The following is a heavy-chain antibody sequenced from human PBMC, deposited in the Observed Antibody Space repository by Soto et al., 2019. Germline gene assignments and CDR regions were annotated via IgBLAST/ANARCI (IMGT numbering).Heavy chain of an antibody. V-gene: IGHV1-69*13. D-gene: IGHD3-10*01. J-gene: IGHJ5*02. CDR2: IIPIFGTA. Sequence: SVKVSCKASGGTFSSYAISWVRQAPGQGLEWMGWIIPIFGTANYAQKFQGRVTITADESTSTAYMELSSLRSDDTAVYYCARGVGSGSYYNQYNWFDPWGQGTLVTVSS. CDR1: GGTFSSYA. CDR3: ARGVGSGSYYNQYNWFDP.